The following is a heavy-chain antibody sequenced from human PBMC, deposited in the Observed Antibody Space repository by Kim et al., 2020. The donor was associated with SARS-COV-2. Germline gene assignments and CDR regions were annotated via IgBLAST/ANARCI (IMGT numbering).Heavy chain of an antibody. Sequence: GGSLRLSCVASGFNFGTFDMSWVRQAPGKGLKWVSVIKAPDDTSYYAASVRGRFTVSRASATNTLSLQMTDLRVDDTAVYYCVKGAWLDYWGPGTLVTVS. CDR2: IKAPDDTS. CDR3: VKGAWLDY. V-gene: IGHV3-23*01. CDR1: GFNFGTFD. D-gene: IGHD5-12*01. J-gene: IGHJ4*02.